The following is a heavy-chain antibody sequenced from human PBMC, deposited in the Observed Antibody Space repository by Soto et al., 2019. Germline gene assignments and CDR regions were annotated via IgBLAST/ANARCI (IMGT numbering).Heavy chain of an antibody. CDR2: ISYDGSNK. D-gene: IGHD3-22*01. V-gene: IGHV3-30*18. Sequence: QVQLVESGGGVVQPGRSPRLSCAASGFTFSSYGMHWVRQAPGKGLEWVAVISYDGSNKYYADSVKGRFTISRDNSKNTLYLQMNSLRAEDTAVYYCAKELMYYYDSSGAIDYWGQGTLVTVSS. CDR1: GFTFSSYG. CDR3: AKELMYYYDSSGAIDY. J-gene: IGHJ4*02.